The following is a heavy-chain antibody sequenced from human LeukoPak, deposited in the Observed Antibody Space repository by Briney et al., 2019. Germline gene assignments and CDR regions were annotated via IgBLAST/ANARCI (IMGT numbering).Heavy chain of an antibody. CDR3: ARVIAAVTSKGVLHY. CDR2: IDPNSGDT. V-gene: IGHV1-2*06. J-gene: IGHJ4*02. Sequence: ASVKVSCKASGYTFTGYYMHWLRQAPGQGLEWIGRIDPNSGDTNFAQKFQGRVIMTRDTSITTAYMELSRLRSDDTAVYYCARVIAAVTSKGVLHYWGQGTLVTVSS. CDR1: GYTFTGYY. D-gene: IGHD6-19*01.